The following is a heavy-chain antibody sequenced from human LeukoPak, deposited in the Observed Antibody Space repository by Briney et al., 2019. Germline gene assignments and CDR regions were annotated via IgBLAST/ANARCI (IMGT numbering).Heavy chain of an antibody. CDR1: GGSISSYY. CDR3: ARGSITMVRGVIGY. V-gene: IGHV4-34*01. J-gene: IGHJ4*02. D-gene: IGHD3-10*01. CDR2: INHSGST. Sequence: PSETLSLTCTVSGGSISSYYWSWIRQPPGKGLEWIGEINHSGSTNYNPSLKSRVTISVDTSKNQFSLKLSSVTAADTAVYYCARGSITMVRGVIGYWGQGTLVTVSS.